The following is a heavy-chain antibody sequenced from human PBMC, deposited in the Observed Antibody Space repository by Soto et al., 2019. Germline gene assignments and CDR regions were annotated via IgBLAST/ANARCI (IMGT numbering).Heavy chain of an antibody. CDR1: GETFRRDV. CDR2: ITPMSGTT. V-gene: IGHV1-69*06. CDR3: ARGVSMAGRPGFFHH. Sequence: PVKVSCKAPGETFRRDVISWVRQAPGQGLEWLGGITPMSGTTDYAQKFQGRVTISADKSTGTAYFELSSLTFDDTGVYYCARGVSMAGRPGFFHHWGQGSLVTVSS. D-gene: IGHD6-6*01. J-gene: IGHJ1*01.